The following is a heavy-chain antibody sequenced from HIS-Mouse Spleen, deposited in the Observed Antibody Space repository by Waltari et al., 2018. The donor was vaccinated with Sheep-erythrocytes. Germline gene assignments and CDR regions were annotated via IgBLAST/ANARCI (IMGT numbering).Heavy chain of an antibody. CDR3: AGYSGSLDY. V-gene: IGHV1-2*02. CDR1: GYTFTGYY. J-gene: IGHJ4*02. CDR2: LNPNSGGT. D-gene: IGHD1-26*01. Sequence: QVQLVQSGAEVKKPGASVKVSCKASGYTFTGYYMHWGRQAPGPGLEWMGWLNPNSGGTNYAQEFQGRVTMTRYTSISTAYMELSRLRSDDTAVYYCAGYSGSLDYWGQGTLVTVSS.